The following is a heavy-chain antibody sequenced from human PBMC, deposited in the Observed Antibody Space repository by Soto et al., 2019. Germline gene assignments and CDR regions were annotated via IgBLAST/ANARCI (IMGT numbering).Heavy chain of an antibody. CDR3: ARARTAMVSGYFQH. J-gene: IGHJ1*01. CDR1: GGSFSGYY. CDR2: INHSGST. D-gene: IGHD5-18*01. V-gene: IGHV4-34*01. Sequence: SETLSLTCAVYGGSFSGYYWSWIRQPPGKGLEWIGEINHSGSTNYNPSLKSRVTISVDTSKNQFSLKLSSVTAADTAVYYCARARTAMVSGYFQHWGQGTLVTVSS.